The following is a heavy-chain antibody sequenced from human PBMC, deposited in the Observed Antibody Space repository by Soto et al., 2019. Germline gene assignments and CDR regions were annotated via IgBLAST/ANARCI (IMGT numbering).Heavy chain of an antibody. CDR2: INPGNGNT. J-gene: IGHJ4*02. D-gene: IGHD3-22*01. Sequence: SVKVSCKASAYTFTSYGINWVRQAPGRGLEWMGWINPGNGNTKYSQQFQGRVIIDRDTSASTAYMELSSLRPEDTAVYYCARGGYFDSSNYLAYWGLGTLVTGSS. CDR1: AYTFTSYG. CDR3: ARGGYFDSSNYLAY. V-gene: IGHV1-3*01.